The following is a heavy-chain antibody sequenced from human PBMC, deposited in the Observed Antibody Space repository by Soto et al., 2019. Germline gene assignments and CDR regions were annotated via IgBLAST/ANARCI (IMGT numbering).Heavy chain of an antibody. CDR1: GGSTSSSSYQ. V-gene: IGHV4-39*01. Sequence: SETLSLTCTVSGGSTSSSSYQWVWIRQPPGKGLEWIENVYYNGNTYSNPSLKSRLTISVDTSNNQFSLKVKSVTAADTAVYYCARLSGSYNDRYFDYWGQGTLVTVSS. J-gene: IGHJ4*02. CDR2: VYYNGNT. CDR3: ARLSGSYNDRYFDY. D-gene: IGHD1-26*01.